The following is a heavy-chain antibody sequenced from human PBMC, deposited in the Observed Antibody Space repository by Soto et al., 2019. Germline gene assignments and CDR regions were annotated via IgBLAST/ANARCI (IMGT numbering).Heavy chain of an antibody. CDR3: ARDNDILTGSLYYGMDV. CDR2: INPNSGGT. J-gene: IGHJ6*02. Sequence: VASVKVSCKASGYTFTIYGISCVRQAPGQWLEWMGWINPNSGGTNYAQKFQGRVTMTRDTSISTAYMELSRLRSDDTAVYYCARDNDILTGSLYYGMDVWGQGTTVTVSS. CDR1: GYTFTIYG. D-gene: IGHD3-9*01. V-gene: IGHV1-2*02.